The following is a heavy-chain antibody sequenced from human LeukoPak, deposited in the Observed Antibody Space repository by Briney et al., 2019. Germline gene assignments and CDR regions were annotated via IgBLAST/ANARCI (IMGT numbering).Heavy chain of an antibody. CDR1: SGSISSYY. J-gene: IGHJ2*01. CDR3: ARSHTYYYDSSGRPHRYFDL. D-gene: IGHD3-22*01. CDR2: IYYSGST. Sequence: PSETLSLTCTVSSGSISSYYWSWIRQPPGKGLEWIGYIYYSGSTNYNPSLKSRVTISVDTSKNQFSLKLSSVTAADTAVYYCARSHTYYYDSSGRPHRYFDLWGRGTLVTVSS. V-gene: IGHV4-59*01.